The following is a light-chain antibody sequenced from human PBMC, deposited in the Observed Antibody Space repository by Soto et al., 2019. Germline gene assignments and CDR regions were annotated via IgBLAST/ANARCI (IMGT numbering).Light chain of an antibody. J-gene: IGKJ1*01. CDR2: GAA. Sequence: IVMTQCPATLSVSPGERAKLASRTSQSVSSNLVWYQQKPGQAPRLLINGAATRATGIPVRFSGSGSETQFTLTISILQSDDFAVYYCQQYKSWPPAWTFGQGTKVDI. V-gene: IGKV3-15*01. CDR3: QQYKSWPPAWT. CDR1: QSVSSN.